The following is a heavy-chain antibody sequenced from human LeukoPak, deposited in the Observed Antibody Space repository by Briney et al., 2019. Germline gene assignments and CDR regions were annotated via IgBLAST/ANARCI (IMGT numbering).Heavy chain of an antibody. V-gene: IGHV3-30*18. CDR3: AKQGYYDSSGYYFYFDY. D-gene: IGHD3-22*01. Sequence: GGSLRLSCAASGFTFSSYGMHWVRQAPGKGLEWVAVISYDGSNKYYADSVKGRFTISRDNSKNTLYLQMNSLRAEDTAVYYCAKQGYYDSSGYYFYFDYWGQGTLVTVSS. CDR1: GFTFSSYG. CDR2: ISYDGSNK. J-gene: IGHJ4*02.